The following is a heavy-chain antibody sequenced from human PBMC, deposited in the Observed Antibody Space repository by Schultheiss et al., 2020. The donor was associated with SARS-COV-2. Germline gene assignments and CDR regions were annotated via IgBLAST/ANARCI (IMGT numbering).Heavy chain of an antibody. Sequence: GGSLRLSCAASGFTFSSYGMHWVRQAPGKGLEWVAVIWYDGSDKYYADSVKGRFTISRDNSKNTLYLQMNSLRAEDTAVYYCARGGGAFDIWGQGTMVTVSS. V-gene: IGHV3-30*19. J-gene: IGHJ3*02. CDR2: IWYDGSDK. CDR3: ARGGGAFDI. CDR1: GFTFSSYG. D-gene: IGHD3-16*01.